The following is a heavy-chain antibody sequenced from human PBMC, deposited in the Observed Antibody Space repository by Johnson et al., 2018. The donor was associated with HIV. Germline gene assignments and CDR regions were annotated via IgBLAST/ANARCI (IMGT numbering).Heavy chain of an antibody. CDR3: ARAGANYYYDSSGYGAFDI. CDR1: GFSFRSSW. D-gene: IGHD3-22*01. Sequence: EVRLVESGGGVVQPGGSLRLSCAASGFSFRSSWMTWVRQAPGKGLECVALMNHDGSITYYAYSVKGRFTISRDNAKNSLYLQMNSLRAEDTAVYYCARAGANYYYDSSGYGAFDIWGQGTMVTVSS. CDR2: MNHDGSIT. J-gene: IGHJ3*02. V-gene: IGHV3-7*02.